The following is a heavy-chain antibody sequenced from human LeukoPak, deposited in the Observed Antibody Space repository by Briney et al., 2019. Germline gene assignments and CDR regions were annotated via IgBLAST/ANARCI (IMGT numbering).Heavy chain of an antibody. D-gene: IGHD6-19*01. CDR3: ARNIAVAGTGKAFDI. Sequence: SETLSLTCAVYGGSFSGYYWSWIRQPPGKGLEWIGEINHSGSTNYNPSLKSRVTISVDTSKNQFSLKLSSVTAADTAVYYCARNIAVAGTGKAFDIWGQGTMVTVSS. CDR2: INHSGST. V-gene: IGHV4-34*01. CDR1: GGSFSGYY. J-gene: IGHJ3*02.